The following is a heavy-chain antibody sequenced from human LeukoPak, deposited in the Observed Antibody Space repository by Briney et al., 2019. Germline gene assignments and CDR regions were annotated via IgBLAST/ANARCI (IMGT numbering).Heavy chain of an antibody. Sequence: QPGGSLRLSCAASGFTVSSYAMSWVRQAPGKGLEWVSGIGNSGTTTDYADSVRGRFTISRDNSKNTLYLQMNSQRAEDTAVYYCARDHYYDSSGFSPLDYWGQGTLVTVSS. J-gene: IGHJ4*02. D-gene: IGHD3-22*01. V-gene: IGHV3-23*01. CDR2: IGNSGTTT. CDR3: ARDHYYDSSGFSPLDY. CDR1: GFTVSSYA.